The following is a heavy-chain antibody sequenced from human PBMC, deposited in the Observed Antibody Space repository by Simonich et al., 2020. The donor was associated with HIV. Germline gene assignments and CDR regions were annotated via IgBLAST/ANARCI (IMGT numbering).Heavy chain of an antibody. CDR1: RFTFSYYG. CDR3: ARGLHINSWYWYFDL. V-gene: IGHV3-33*01. Sequence: QVQLVESGGGVVQPGRSLRLSCAASRFTFSYYGMRWVRQVPGKEREGLSIIWSDGSNINYGDSVKGRFTISRDNSNNTLYLQMNSLRAEDTAVYYCARGLHINSWYWYFDLWGRGTLVTVSS. CDR2: IWSDGSNI. D-gene: IGHD6-13*01. J-gene: IGHJ2*01.